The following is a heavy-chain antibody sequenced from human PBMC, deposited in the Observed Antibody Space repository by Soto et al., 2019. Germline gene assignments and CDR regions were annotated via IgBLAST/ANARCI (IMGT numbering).Heavy chain of an antibody. CDR3: ARDPRGVAAAGVFDY. CDR2: IIPIFGTT. J-gene: IGHJ4*02. CDR1: GGTFSSYA. Sequence: SVKVSCKASGGTFSSYAISWVRQAPGQGLEWMGGIIPIFGTTNYAQKFQGRVTITADESTSTAYMELSSLRSEDTAVYYCARDPRGVAAAGVFDYWGQGTLVTVSS. D-gene: IGHD6-13*01. V-gene: IGHV1-69*13.